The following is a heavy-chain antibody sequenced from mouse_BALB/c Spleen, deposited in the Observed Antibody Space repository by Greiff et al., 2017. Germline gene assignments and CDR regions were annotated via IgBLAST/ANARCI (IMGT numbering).Heavy chain of an antibody. J-gene: IGHJ2*01. Sequence: QVQLQQSGAELVRPGASVTLSCKASGYTFTDYEMHWVKQTPVHGLEWIGAIDPETGGTAYNQKFKGKATLTADKSSSTAYMELRSLTSEDSAVYYCTGEGKYYFDYWGQGTTLTVSS. CDR1: GYTFTDYE. CDR2: IDPETGGT. CDR3: TGEGKYYFDY. V-gene: IGHV1-15*01.